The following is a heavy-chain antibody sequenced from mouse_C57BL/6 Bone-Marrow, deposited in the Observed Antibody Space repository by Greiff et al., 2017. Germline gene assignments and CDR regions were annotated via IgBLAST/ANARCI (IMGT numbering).Heavy chain of an antibody. Sequence: QVQLQQSGAELARPGASVKLSCKASGYTFTSYGISWVKQRTGQGLEWNGEIYPRSGNTYYNEKFKGKATLTADKSSSTAYMELRSLTSEYSAVYFCASPIYYGTAWFAYWGQGTLVTVSA. CDR2: IYPRSGNT. CDR3: ASPIYYGTAWFAY. V-gene: IGHV1-81*01. D-gene: IGHD2-1*01. CDR1: GYTFTSYG. J-gene: IGHJ3*01.